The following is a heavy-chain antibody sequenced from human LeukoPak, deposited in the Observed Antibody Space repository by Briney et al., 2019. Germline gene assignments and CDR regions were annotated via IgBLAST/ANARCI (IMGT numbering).Heavy chain of an antibody. V-gene: IGHV4-59*01. CDR3: ARGVFTASSGWYSNNWFDP. CDR2: IYYSGST. D-gene: IGHD6-19*01. CDR1: GGSISSYY. Sequence: PSETLSLTCTVSGGSISSYYWSWIRQPPGKGLEWIGYIYYSGSTNYNPSLKSRVTISVDTSKNQFSLKLSSVTAADTAVYYCARGVFTASSGWYSNNWFDPWGQGTLVTVSS. J-gene: IGHJ5*02.